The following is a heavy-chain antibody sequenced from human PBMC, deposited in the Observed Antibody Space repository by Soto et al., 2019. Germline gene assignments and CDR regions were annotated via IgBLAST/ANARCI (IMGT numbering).Heavy chain of an antibody. V-gene: IGHV3-11*01. CDR3: ARRGPDMIVDAFDI. D-gene: IGHD3-22*01. Sequence: GVSLRLSCAASGFTFSDYYMNWIRQAPGKGLEWVSYISSSGSTIYYADSVKGQVTISADKSISTAYLQWSSLKPSDTAMYYCARRGPDMIVDAFDIWGQGTMVTVS. J-gene: IGHJ3*02. CDR1: GFTFSDYY. CDR2: ISSSGSTI.